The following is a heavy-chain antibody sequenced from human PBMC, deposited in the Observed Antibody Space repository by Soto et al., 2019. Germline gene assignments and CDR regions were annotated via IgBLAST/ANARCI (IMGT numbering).Heavy chain of an antibody. J-gene: IGHJ3*02. CDR2: IYYSGST. CDR3: AGGRDGGGASRHKGGAFDI. D-gene: IGHD4-17*01. Sequence: SETLSLTCTVSGGSISSYYWSWIRQPPGKGLEWIGYIYYSGSTNYNPSLKSRVTISVDTSKNQFSLKLSPVTAADTAVYYCAGGRDGGGASRHKGGAFDIWGQGTMVTVSS. CDR1: GGSISSYY. V-gene: IGHV4-59*01.